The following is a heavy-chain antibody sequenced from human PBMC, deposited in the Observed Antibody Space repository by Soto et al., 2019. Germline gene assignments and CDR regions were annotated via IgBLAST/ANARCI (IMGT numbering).Heavy chain of an antibody. CDR2: INQDGSQK. D-gene: IGHD3-16*01. J-gene: IGHJ6*03. CDR3: ARFARGAYYMDV. V-gene: IGHV3-7*01. Sequence: GGYLRVSYAASGFIFGAFWMTWVRQAPGKGLQWVALINQDGSQKYYLDFVKGRFTISRDNAKNSQFLQINGLTTEDTAVYFCARFARGAYYMDVWGEGT. CDR1: GFIFGAFW.